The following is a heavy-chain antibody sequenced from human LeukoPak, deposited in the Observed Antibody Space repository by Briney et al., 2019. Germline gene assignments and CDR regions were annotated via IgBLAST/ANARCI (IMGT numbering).Heavy chain of an antibody. CDR1: GYTFTTCD. Sequence: ASVKVSCKASGYTFTTCDINWVRQATGQGLEWMGWMNANNGNTGYAQKFQGRVTMTRDSSISTAYMEMSSLRSEDTAVYFCARTYPDNWNDGNWFDPWGQGTLVTVSS. CDR3: ARTYPDNWNDGNWFDP. CDR2: MNANNGNT. V-gene: IGHV1-8*01. D-gene: IGHD1-1*01. J-gene: IGHJ5*02.